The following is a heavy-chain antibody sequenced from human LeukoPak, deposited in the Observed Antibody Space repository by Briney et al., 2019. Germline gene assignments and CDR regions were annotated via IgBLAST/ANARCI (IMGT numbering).Heavy chain of an antibody. V-gene: IGHV1-2*02. CDR2: INPNSGGT. D-gene: IGHD3-9*01. J-gene: IGHJ4*02. CDR1: GYTFTGYY. Sequence: ASVKVSCKASGYTFTGYYMHWVRQAPGQGLEWMGWINPNSGGTNYAQKFQGRVTMTRDTSISTAYMELSRLRSDDTAVYYCARVGPPLRYFDNYSFDYWGQGTLVTVSS. CDR3: ARVGPPLRYFDNYSFDY.